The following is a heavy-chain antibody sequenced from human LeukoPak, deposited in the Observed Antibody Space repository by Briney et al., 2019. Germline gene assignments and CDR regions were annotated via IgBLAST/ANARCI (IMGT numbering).Heavy chain of an antibody. CDR2: INHSGST. CDR3: ARAPVAGTGGEYYFDY. D-gene: IGHD6-19*01. Sequence: PSETLSLTCAVYGGSFSGYYWSWLRQPPGKGLEWIGEINHSGSTNYNPSLKSRVTISVDTSKNQFSLKLSSVTAADTAVYYCARAPVAGTGGEYYFDYWGQGTLVTVSS. J-gene: IGHJ4*02. V-gene: IGHV4-34*01. CDR1: GGSFSGYY.